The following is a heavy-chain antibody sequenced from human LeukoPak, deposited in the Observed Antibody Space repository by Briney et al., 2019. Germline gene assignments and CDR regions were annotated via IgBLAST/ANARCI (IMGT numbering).Heavy chain of an antibody. J-gene: IGHJ3*02. CDR1: GYTFISYG. Sequence: ASVKVSCKTSGYTFISYGISWVRQAPGQGLEWMGWISAHNDNTNYYAQKFQGRVTMTTDTSTSTAYMELSSLRSEDTAVYYCARTLENTAMANDAFDIWGQGTMVTVSS. V-gene: IGHV1-18*01. CDR2: ISAHNDNT. CDR3: ARTLENTAMANDAFDI. D-gene: IGHD5-18*01.